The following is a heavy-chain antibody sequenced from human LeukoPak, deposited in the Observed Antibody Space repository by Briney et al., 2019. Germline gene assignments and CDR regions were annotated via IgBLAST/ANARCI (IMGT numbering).Heavy chain of an antibody. V-gene: IGHV3-7*01. CDR2: IKQDGSEK. CDR1: GFTFSSYW. Sequence: GGSLRLSCAASGFTFSSYWMSWVRQAPGKGLEWVANIKQDGSEKYYVDSVKGRFTISRDNAKISLYLQMNSLRAEDTAVYSCARGYCSSTSCYPSPYYYYGMDVWGQGTTVTVSS. D-gene: IGHD2-2*01. CDR3: ARGYCSSTSCYPSPYYYYGMDV. J-gene: IGHJ6*02.